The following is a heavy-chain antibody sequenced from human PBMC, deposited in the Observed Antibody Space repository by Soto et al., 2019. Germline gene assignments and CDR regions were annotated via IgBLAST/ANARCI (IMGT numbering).Heavy chain of an antibody. CDR2: SRNRVNSHTT. CDR3: TRGLLGGAPSYTFHGMDV. J-gene: IGHJ6*01. V-gene: IGHV3-72*01. Sequence: EVQLVESGGGLVQPGGSLRLSCAASGFTFSDHYMDWVRQAPGKGLEWVARSRNRVNSHTTEYAATVKGRFTISRDESKSSLYRQINSLKIEDTAVYYCTRGLLGGAPSYTFHGMDVWGQGTTVTVSS. D-gene: IGHD1-26*01. CDR1: GFTFSDHY.